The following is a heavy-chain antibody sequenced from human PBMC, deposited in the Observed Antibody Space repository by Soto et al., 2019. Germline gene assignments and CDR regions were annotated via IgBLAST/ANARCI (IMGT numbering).Heavy chain of an antibody. J-gene: IGHJ4*02. D-gene: IGHD6-19*01. Sequence: GGSLRLSCAASGFTFSSYSMNWVRQAPGKGLEWVSYISSSSSTIYYADSVKGRFTISRDNAKNSLYLQMNSLRAEDTAVYYCAREVPFRTKNIAVAVNVFDYWGQGTLVTVSS. CDR1: GFTFSSYS. V-gene: IGHV3-48*01. CDR2: ISSSSSTI. CDR3: AREVPFRTKNIAVAVNVFDY.